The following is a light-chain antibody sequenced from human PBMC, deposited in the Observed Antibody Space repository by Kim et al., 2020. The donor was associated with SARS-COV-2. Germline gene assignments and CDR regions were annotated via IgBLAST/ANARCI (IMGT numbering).Light chain of an antibody. V-gene: IGLV4-69*01. J-gene: IGLJ3*02. CDR2: LNSDGSH. CDR1: SGHSSYT. CDR3: QTWDTGWV. Sequence: GASVKLTCTLSSGHSSYTIAWHQQQPEKGPRYLMKLNSDGSHSKGDGIPDRFSASSSGAERYLTISSLQSEDEADYYCQTWDTGWVFGGGTQLTVL.